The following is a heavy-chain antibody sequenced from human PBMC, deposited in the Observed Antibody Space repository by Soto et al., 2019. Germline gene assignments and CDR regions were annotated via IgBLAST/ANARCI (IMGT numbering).Heavy chain of an antibody. V-gene: IGHV1-18*01. Sequence: ASVKVSCKVSGYTFTNYPITWVRQAPGQGLEWMGWINTYDGNTKYAQKFQGRVTMTTDTSTRTAYMELRSLRYDATAVHYRARGAAGTWWFDPWGQGTLVTVSS. J-gene: IGHJ5*02. CDR3: ARGAAGTWWFDP. D-gene: IGHD3-10*01. CDR1: GYTFTNYP. CDR2: INTYDGNT.